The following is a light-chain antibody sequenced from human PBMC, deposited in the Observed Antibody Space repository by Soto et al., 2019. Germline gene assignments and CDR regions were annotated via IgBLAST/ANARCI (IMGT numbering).Light chain of an antibody. Sequence: DIQMTQSPATLSASVGDRVTITCRASQSVSGWLAWYQQKPGEAPKLLIYDASNLQSGVPSRFIGSGYATDFSLTISSLQPEDFATYYCQQTYKNSWTFGPGTKVDI. V-gene: IGKV1-5*01. CDR1: QSVSGW. CDR3: QQTYKNSWT. CDR2: DAS. J-gene: IGKJ3*01.